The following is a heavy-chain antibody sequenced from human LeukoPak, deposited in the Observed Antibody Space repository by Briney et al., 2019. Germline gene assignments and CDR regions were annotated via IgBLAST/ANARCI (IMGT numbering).Heavy chain of an antibody. CDR3: ARDASMVRGVNWFDP. V-gene: IGHV1-18*01. CDR2: ISAYNGNT. J-gene: IGHJ5*02. Sequence: ASVKVSCKASGYTFTSYGISWVRQAPGQGLEWMGWISAYNGNTNYAQKLQGRVTMTRDTSTSTVYMELSSLRSEDTAVYYCARDASMVRGVNWFDPWGQGTLVTVSS. D-gene: IGHD3-10*01. CDR1: GYTFTSYG.